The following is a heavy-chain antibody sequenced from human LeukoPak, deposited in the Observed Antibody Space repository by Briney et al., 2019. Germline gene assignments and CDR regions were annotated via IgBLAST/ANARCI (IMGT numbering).Heavy chain of an antibody. V-gene: IGHV4-39*07. CDR3: ARTPMVRGVIFY. D-gene: IGHD3-10*01. J-gene: IGHJ4*02. Sequence: SETLSLTCTVSGGSISSGGYYWSWIRQPPGKGLEWIGEINHSGSTNYNPSLKSRVTISVDTSKNQFSLKLSSVTAADTAVYYCARTPMVRGVIFYWGQGTLVTVSS. CDR1: GGSISSGGYY. CDR2: INHSGST.